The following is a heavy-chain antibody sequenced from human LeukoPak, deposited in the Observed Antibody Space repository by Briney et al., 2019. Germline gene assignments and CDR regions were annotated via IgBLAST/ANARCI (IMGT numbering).Heavy chain of an antibody. V-gene: IGHV3-53*01. Sequence: PGGSLRLSCAASGFTVSSNYMSWVRQAPGKGLEWVSVIYSGGSTYYADSVKGRFTISRDNSKNTLYLQMNSLRAEDTAVYYCARVKSYLAAGIYYFDYWGQGTLVTVSS. D-gene: IGHD6-13*01. CDR2: IYSGGST. CDR1: GFTVSSNY. CDR3: ARVKSYLAAGIYYFDY. J-gene: IGHJ4*02.